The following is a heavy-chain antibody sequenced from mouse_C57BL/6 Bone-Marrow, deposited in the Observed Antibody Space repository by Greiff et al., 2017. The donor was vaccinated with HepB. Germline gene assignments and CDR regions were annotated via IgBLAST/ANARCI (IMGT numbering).Heavy chain of an antibody. CDR1: GFTFSSYG. D-gene: IGHD3-1*01. CDR3: ARILRERVAY. CDR2: ISSGGSYT. V-gene: IGHV5-6*01. Sequence: EVKLVESGGDLVKPGGSLKLSCAASGFTFSSYGMSWVRQTPDKRLEWVATISSGGSYTYYPDSVKGRFTISRDNAKNTLYLQMSSLKSEDTAMYYCARILRERVAYGGQGTLVTVSA. J-gene: IGHJ3*01.